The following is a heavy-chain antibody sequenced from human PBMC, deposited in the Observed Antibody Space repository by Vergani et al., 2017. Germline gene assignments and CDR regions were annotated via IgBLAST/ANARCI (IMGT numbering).Heavy chain of an antibody. CDR1: GGSISSSNW. Sequence: QVQLQQWGAGLLKPSGTLSLTCAVSGGSISSSNWWSWVRQPPGKGLEWIGEIYHSGSTNYNPSLKSRVTISVDKAKNQFSLKLSSVTAADTAVYYCARDQGEQLVLSGMDVWGQGTTVTVSS. D-gene: IGHD6-6*01. J-gene: IGHJ6*02. V-gene: IGHV4-4*02. CDR3: ARDQGEQLVLSGMDV. CDR2: IYHSGST.